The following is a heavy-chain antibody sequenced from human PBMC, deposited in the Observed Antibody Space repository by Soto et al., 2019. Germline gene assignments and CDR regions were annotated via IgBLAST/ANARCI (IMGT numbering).Heavy chain of an antibody. CDR3: AKDPVCSSTSCYSYYYGMDV. J-gene: IGHJ6*02. CDR1: GFTFSSYA. Sequence: PGGSLRLSCAASGFTFSSYAMSWVRQAPGKGLEWVSAISGSGGSTYYADSVKGRFTISRDNSKNTLYLQMNSLRAEDTAVYYCAKDPVCSSTSCYSYYYGMDVWAKGPRSPSP. V-gene: IGHV3-23*01. CDR2: ISGSGGST. D-gene: IGHD2-2*01.